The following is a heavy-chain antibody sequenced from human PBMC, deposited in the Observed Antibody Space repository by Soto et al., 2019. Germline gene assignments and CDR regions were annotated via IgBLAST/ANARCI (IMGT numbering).Heavy chain of an antibody. D-gene: IGHD3-9*01. CDR3: ARAGGYYDILTGYSYYYYGMDV. Sequence: VASVKVSCRASGYTFTGYYMHWVRHAPGQGLEWMGWINPNSGGTDYAQKFQGRVTMTRDTSISTAYMELSRLRSDDTAVYYCARAGGYYDILTGYSYYYYGMDVWGQGTTVTVSS. CDR2: INPNSGGT. V-gene: IGHV1-2*02. CDR1: GYTFTGYY. J-gene: IGHJ6*02.